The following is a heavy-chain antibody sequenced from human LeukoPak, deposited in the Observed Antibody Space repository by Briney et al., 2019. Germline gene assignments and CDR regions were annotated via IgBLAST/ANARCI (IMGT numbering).Heavy chain of an antibody. CDR1: GGSVSSYY. Sequence: SETLSLTCSVSGGSVSSYYWSWIRQPPGKGLEWIGYIYYSGSTNYNPSLKSRVTISVDTSKNQFSLKLSSVTAADTAVYYCARETSSSWYDYWGQGTLVTVSS. J-gene: IGHJ4*02. V-gene: IGHV4-59*02. CDR3: ARETSSSWYDY. CDR2: IYYSGST. D-gene: IGHD6-13*01.